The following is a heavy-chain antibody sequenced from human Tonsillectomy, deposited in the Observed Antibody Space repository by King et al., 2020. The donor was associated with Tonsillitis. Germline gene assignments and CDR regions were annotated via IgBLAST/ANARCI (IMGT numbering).Heavy chain of an antibody. CDR2: ISYDGSNK. CDR3: ARGKEAELDDAFDI. Sequence: VQLVECGGGVVQPGRSLRLSCAASGFTFSSYPMHWVRQAPGRGLEWVAVISYDGSNKYYADSVKGRFTISRDNSKNTLYLQMNSLRAEDTAVYYCARGKEAELDDAFDIWGQGTMVTVSS. D-gene: IGHD6-6*01. CDR1: GFTFSSYP. J-gene: IGHJ3*02. V-gene: IGHV3-30*04.